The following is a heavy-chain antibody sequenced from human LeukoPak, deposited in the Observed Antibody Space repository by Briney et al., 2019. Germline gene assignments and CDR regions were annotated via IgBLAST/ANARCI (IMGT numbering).Heavy chain of an antibody. D-gene: IGHD6-13*01. CDR1: GGSISSGDYY. CDR2: IYYSGST. CDR3: ARVIAAAGTPPVFDY. Sequence: ASQTLSLTCTVSGGSISSGDYYWSWIRQPPGKGLEWIGYIYYSGSTYYNPSLKSRVTISVDTSKNQISLKLSSVTAADTAVYYCARVIAAAGTPPVFDYWGQGTLVTVSS. V-gene: IGHV4-30-4*01. J-gene: IGHJ4*02.